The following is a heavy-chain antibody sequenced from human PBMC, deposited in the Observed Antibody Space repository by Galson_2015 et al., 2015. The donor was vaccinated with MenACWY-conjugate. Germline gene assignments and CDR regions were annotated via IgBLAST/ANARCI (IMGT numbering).Heavy chain of an antibody. CDR1: GFSFSSYA. CDR2: IRTGGSGT. J-gene: IGHJ4*02. Sequence: SLRLSCAPSGFSFSSYAINWVRQAPGQGLEWVSSIRTGGSGTYYVASVKGRFTISRYDSKNTLYLQMNSLRVEDKAVYYCAASRLSAIDSWGQGALVIVSS. CDR3: AASRLSAIDS. D-gene: IGHD6-25*01. V-gene: IGHV3-23*01.